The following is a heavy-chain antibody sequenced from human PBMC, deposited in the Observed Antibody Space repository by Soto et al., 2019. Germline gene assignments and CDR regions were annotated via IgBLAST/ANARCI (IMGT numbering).Heavy chain of an antibody. D-gene: IGHD2-15*01. CDR1: GFTFSSYA. J-gene: IGHJ4*02. CDR3: ARDKYCSGGSCYYNFDY. CDR2: ISYDGSNK. V-gene: IGHV3-30-3*01. Sequence: QVHLVESGGVVVQPGRSLRLSCAASGFTFSSYAMHWVRQAPGKGLEWVAVISYDGSNKYYADSVKGRFTISRDNSKNTLYLQMNSLRAEDTAVYYCARDKYCSGGSCYYNFDYWGQGTLVTVSS.